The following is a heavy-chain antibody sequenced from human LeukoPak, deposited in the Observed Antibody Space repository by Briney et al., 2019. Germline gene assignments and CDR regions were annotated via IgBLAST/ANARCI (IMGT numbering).Heavy chain of an antibody. Sequence: GASVKVSCKASGYTFTTYEINWVRQATGQGLEWMAWMNPNSDDTGYAQKFEGRVTITRDTSISTAYLELSSLRSEDTAVYYCARGGYSASGSYPLDIWGQGTLVTVPS. CDR3: ARGGYSASGSYPLDI. CDR2: MNPNSDDT. D-gene: IGHD3-10*01. J-gene: IGHJ4*02. V-gene: IGHV1-8*03. CDR1: GYTFTTYE.